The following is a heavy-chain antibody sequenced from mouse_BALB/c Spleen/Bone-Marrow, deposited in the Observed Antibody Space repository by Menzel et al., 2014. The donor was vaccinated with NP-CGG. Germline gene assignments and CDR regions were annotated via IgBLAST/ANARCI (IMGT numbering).Heavy chain of an antibody. CDR2: IDPETGGT. Sequence: VQLQQSGAELVRPGASVTLSCKASGYTFTDYEMHWLKQTPVHGLEWIGAIDPETGGTAYNQKFKGRATLTTDKPSSTAYMELRSLTSEDSAVYYCTRLDSSGYGAYWGQGTLVTVSA. D-gene: IGHD3-2*01. J-gene: IGHJ3*01. CDR3: TRLDSSGYGAY. CDR1: GYTFTDYE. V-gene: IGHV1-15*01.